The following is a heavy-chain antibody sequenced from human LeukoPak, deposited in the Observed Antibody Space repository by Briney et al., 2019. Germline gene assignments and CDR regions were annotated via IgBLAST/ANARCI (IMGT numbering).Heavy chain of an antibody. V-gene: IGHV4-61*01. D-gene: IGHD2-15*01. J-gene: IGHJ4*02. CDR3: ARGGWSKDY. CDR1: GYSISSGYY. Sequence: PSETLSLTCTVSGYSISSGYYWGWIRQPPGKGLEWIGYIYYSGSTTYNPSLQSRVTISVDTSKNQFSLRLTPVTAADTAVYYCARGGWSKDYWGQGILVTVSS. CDR2: IYYSGST.